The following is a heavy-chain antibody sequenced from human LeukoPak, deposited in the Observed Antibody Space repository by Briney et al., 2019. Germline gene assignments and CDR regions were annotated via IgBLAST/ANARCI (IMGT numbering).Heavy chain of an antibody. J-gene: IGHJ4*02. CDR2: ISSGGDNT. CDR1: GFTFSTYS. CDR3: AKHQVRSHDY. Sequence: GGSLRLSCAASGFTFSTYSMSWVRQAPGKGLDWVSAISSGGDNTYYSDSVKGRFTISRDDSKNTLYLQMSSLRAEDTAVYYCAKHQVRSHDYWGQGTLVTVSS. V-gene: IGHV3-23*01.